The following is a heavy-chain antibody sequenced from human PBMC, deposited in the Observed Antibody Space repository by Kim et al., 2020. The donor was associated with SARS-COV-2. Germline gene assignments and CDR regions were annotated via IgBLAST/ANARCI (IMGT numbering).Heavy chain of an antibody. J-gene: IGHJ3*02. Sequence: GGSLRLSCAASGFTFSSYAMSWVRQAPGKGLEWVSAISGSGGSTYYADSVKGRFTISRDNSKNTLYLQMNSLRAEDTAVYYCAKSGGDDSSGYYYVGSGDAFDIWGQGTMVTVSS. D-gene: IGHD3-22*01. CDR2: ISGSGGST. V-gene: IGHV3-23*01. CDR1: GFTFSSYA. CDR3: AKSGGDDSSGYYYVGSGDAFDI.